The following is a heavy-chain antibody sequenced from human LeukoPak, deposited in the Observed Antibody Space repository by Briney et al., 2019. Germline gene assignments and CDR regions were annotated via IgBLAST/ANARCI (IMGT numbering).Heavy chain of an antibody. J-gene: IGHJ3*02. Sequence: GGSLRLSCAASGFTFSSYAMSWVRQAPGKGLEWVSAIRGSGGSTYHADSVKGRFTISRDNAKNSLYLQMNSLRAEDTALYHCARGATTVTGRHDAFDIWGQGTMVTVSS. CDR2: IRGSGGST. CDR1: GFTFSSYA. V-gene: IGHV3-23*01. D-gene: IGHD4-17*01. CDR3: ARGATTVTGRHDAFDI.